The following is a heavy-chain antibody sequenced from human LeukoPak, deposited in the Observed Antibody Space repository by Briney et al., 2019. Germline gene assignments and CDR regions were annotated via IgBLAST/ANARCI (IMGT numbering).Heavy chain of an antibody. V-gene: IGHV3-21*01. Sequence: GGSLRLSCAASGFTFSSYSMNWVRQAPGKGLEWVSSISSSSSYIYYADSVKGRFTISRDNAKNSLYLQMNSLTVEDTAVYYCARDMGWQQFDQWGQGTLVTVSS. CDR1: GFTFSSYS. CDR2: ISSSSSYI. D-gene: IGHD5-24*01. CDR3: ARDMGWQQFDQ. J-gene: IGHJ4*02.